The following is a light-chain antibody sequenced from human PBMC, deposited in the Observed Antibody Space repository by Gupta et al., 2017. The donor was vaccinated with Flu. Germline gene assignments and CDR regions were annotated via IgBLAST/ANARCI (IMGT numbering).Light chain of an antibody. CDR3: QQYNNWPL. Sequence: PAPLSVSPGERATISCRASQSLGGNVAWYQQRPGQAPRLLISGASLRATGVPARFSGSGSGTEFTLTISSLESDDFAIYYCQQYNNWPLFGQGTKVEIK. V-gene: IGKV3-15*01. CDR2: GAS. CDR1: QSLGGN. J-gene: IGKJ2*01.